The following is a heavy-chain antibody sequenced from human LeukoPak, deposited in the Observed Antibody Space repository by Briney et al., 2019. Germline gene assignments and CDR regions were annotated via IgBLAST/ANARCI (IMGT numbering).Heavy chain of an antibody. D-gene: IGHD4-23*01. J-gene: IGHJ3*02. CDR3: ARLDYGGNSVNAFDI. CDR1: GGSISSYY. Sequence: PSETLSLTCTVSGGSISSYYWSWIRQPPGKGLEWIGYIYYSGSTNYNPSLKSRVTISVDTSKNQFPLKPSSVTAADTAVYYCARLDYGGNSVNAFDIWGQGTMVTVSS. CDR2: IYYSGST. V-gene: IGHV4-59*08.